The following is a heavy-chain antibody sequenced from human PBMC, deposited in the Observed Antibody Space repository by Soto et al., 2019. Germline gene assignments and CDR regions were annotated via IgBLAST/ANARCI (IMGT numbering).Heavy chain of an antibody. CDR2: INHSGST. J-gene: IGHJ5*02. V-gene: IGHV4-34*01. Sequence: SETLSLTCAVYGGSFSGYYWSWIRQPPGKGLEWIGEINHSGSTNYNPSLKSRVTISVDTSKNQFSLKLSSVTAADTAVYYCARGRSVYDFWSGYLYWFDPWGQGTLVTVS. D-gene: IGHD3-3*01. CDR3: ARGRSVYDFWSGYLYWFDP. CDR1: GGSFSGYY.